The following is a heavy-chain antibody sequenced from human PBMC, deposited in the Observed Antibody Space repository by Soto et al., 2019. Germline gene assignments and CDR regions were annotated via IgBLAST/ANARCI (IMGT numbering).Heavy chain of an antibody. CDR3: ARLIVVVPAAMYYFDY. CDR2: IYYSGST. D-gene: IGHD2-2*01. CDR1: GGSISSSSYY. V-gene: IGHV4-39*01. J-gene: IGHJ4*02. Sequence: SETLSLTCTVSGGSISSSSYYWGWIRQPPGKGLEWIGSIYYSGSTYYNPSLKSRVTISVDTSKNQFSLKLSSVTAADTAVYYCARLIVVVPAAMYYFDYWGQGTLVT.